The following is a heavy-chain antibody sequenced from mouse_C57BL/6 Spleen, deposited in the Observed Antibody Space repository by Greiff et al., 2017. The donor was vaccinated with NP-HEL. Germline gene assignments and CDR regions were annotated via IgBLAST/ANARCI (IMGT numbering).Heavy chain of an antibody. CDR2: IDPSDSYT. V-gene: IGHV1-50*01. J-gene: IGHJ1*03. CDR3: ARGRTRYFDV. CDR1: GYTFTSYW. Sequence: QVQLKQPGAELVKPGASVKLSCKASGYTFTSYWMQWVKQRPGQGLEWIGEIDPSDSYTNYNQKFKGKATLTVDTSSSTAYMQLSSLTSEDSAVYYCARGRTRYFDVWGTGTTVTVSS.